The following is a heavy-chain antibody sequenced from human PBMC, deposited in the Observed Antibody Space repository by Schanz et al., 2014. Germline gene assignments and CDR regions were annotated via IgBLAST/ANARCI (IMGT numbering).Heavy chain of an antibody. Sequence: QVHLVQSGAEVKKPGSSVKVSCKASGVTFSSYTISWVRQAPGQGLEWMGWISAYKGNTNYAQKVQGRVTMTADTSTSTAYMHQMSLRSDDTAVYYCARYQTPYTNSSDVRYFDCWGQGSLVTVSS. CDR1: GVTFSSYT. CDR3: ARYQTPYTNSSDVRYFDC. D-gene: IGHD6-6*01. V-gene: IGHV1-18*01. CDR2: ISAYKGNT. J-gene: IGHJ4*02.